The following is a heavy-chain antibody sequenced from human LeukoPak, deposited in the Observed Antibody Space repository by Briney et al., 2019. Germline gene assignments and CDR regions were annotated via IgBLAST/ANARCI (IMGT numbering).Heavy chain of an antibody. V-gene: IGHV3-43*02. Sequence: GGSLRLSCAASGFTFDDYAMHWVRQAPGKGLEWVSLITEDGRHTFYADSVKGRFTISRDNAKNSLYLQMNSLRAEDTAVYYCARGPPYYDFWSGSPWFDPWGQGTLVTVSS. J-gene: IGHJ5*02. D-gene: IGHD3-3*01. CDR3: ARGPPYYDFWSGSPWFDP. CDR2: ITEDGRHT. CDR1: GFTFDDYA.